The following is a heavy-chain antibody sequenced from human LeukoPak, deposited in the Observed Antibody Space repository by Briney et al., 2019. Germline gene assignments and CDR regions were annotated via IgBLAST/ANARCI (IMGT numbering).Heavy chain of an antibody. CDR2: IYPGDPDT. CDR1: GYIFTSYW. Sequence: GESLKISCQGSGYIFTSYWIGWGRQVPGKGLEWMGIIYPGDPDTRYSPSFQGQVTISADKSISTAYLQWSSLKASDTAMYYCARRDDYYFDYWGQGTLVTVSS. J-gene: IGHJ4*02. D-gene: IGHD2-21*02. CDR3: ARRDDYYFDY. V-gene: IGHV5-51*01.